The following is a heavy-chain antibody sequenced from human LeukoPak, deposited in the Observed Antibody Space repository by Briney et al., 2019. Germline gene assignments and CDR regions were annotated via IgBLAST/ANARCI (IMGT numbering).Heavy chain of an antibody. J-gene: IGHJ4*02. CDR3: TRHVSG. Sequence: PGGSLRLSCAASGFTFSGPAMHWIRQASGKGLEWVGRIRSKANSYATAYAASVKGRFTISRDDSKNTAYLQMNSLKTEDTAVYYCTRHVSGWGQGTLVTVSS. D-gene: IGHD3-10*01. CDR2: IRSKANSYAT. CDR1: GFTFSGPA. V-gene: IGHV3-73*01.